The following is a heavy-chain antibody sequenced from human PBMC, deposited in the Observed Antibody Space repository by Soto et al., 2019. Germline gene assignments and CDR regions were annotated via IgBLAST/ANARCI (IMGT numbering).Heavy chain of an antibody. V-gene: IGHV1-46*01. CDR2: INPSGGST. CDR1: GYTFTSYY. Sequence: ASVKVSCKASGYTFTSYYMHWVRQAPGQGLEWMGIINPSGGSTSYAQKFQGRVTMTRDTSTSTVYMELSSLRSEDTAVYYCARDLEQLVGDYYGMDVWGQGTTVTVSS. CDR3: ARDLEQLVGDYYGMDV. J-gene: IGHJ6*02. D-gene: IGHD6-6*01.